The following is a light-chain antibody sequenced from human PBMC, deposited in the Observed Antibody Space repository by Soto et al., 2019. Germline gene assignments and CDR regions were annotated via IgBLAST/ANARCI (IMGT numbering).Light chain of an antibody. Sequence: QSVLTQSPSASASLGASVKLTCTLRSGHSSCAIAWHQQQPEKGPRYLMKLNSDGSHSKGDGIPDRFSGSSSGAERYLTLASLQSDDEDDYYCQTWGTGIQVVFGGGTKVTVL. CDR2: LNSDGSH. V-gene: IGLV4-69*01. J-gene: IGLJ2*01. CDR3: QTWGTGIQVV. CDR1: SGHSSCA.